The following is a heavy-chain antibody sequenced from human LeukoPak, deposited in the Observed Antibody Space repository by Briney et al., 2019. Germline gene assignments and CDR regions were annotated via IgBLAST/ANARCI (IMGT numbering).Heavy chain of an antibody. CDR2: ISYDGSNK. D-gene: IGHD7-27*01. J-gene: IGHJ4*02. CDR1: GFTFSSYA. CDR3: ASGTGDALHFDY. V-gene: IGHV3-30-3*01. Sequence: GGSLRLSCAASGFTFSSYAMHWVRQAPGKGLEWVAVISYDGSNKYYADSVKGRFTISRDNSKNTLYLQMNSLRAEDTAVYYCASGTGDALHFDYWGQRTLVTVSS.